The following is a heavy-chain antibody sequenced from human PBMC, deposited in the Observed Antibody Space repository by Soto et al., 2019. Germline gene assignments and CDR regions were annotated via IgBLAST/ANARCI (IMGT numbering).Heavy chain of an antibody. V-gene: IGHV3-23*01. CDR1: GITFSRHA. J-gene: IGHJ4*02. CDR3: AKDPYDSEVLDY. CDR2: ISGSGEST. Sequence: EVQLLESGGGLVQPGGSLRLSCAASGITFSRHAMSWVRQAPGKGLEWVSIISGSGESTDYADSVKGRFTISRDNSKNTVYLQMKSLRPEATAVYYCAKDPYDSEVLDYWGQGTLVTVSS. D-gene: IGHD3-22*01.